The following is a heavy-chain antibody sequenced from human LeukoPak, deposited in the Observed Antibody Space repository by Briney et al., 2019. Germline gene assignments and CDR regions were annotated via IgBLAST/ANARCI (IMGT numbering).Heavy chain of an antibody. V-gene: IGHV4-61*01. CDR2: IYYSGST. Sequence: PSQTLSLTCTVSGGSISSGSYYWSWIRQPPGKGLEWIGYIYYSGSTNYNPSLKSRVTISVDTSKEQFSLKVNSVTAADTAVYYCTRGAGWLIDYWGQGILVTVSS. CDR3: TRGAGWLIDY. D-gene: IGHD3-16*01. J-gene: IGHJ4*02. CDR1: GGSISSGSYY.